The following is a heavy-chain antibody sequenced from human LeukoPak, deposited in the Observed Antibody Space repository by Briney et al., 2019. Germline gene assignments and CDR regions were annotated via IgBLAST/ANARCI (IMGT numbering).Heavy chain of an antibody. J-gene: IGHJ4*02. V-gene: IGHV4-39*07. D-gene: IGHD3-22*01. CDR1: GGSITTSGYY. CDR3: ARVDDRGHYYDSSGPRKLFDY. Sequence: SETLSLTCTVSGGSITTSGYYWGWIRQSPGKGLEWIGSIYYSGSTHYNPTLKSRVTISVDTSKNQFSLKLASVTAADTAVYYCARVDDRGHYYDSSGPRKLFDYWGQGTLVTVSS. CDR2: IYYSGST.